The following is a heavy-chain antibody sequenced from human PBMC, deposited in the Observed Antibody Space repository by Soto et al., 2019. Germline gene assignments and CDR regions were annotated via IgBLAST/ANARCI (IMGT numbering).Heavy chain of an antibody. V-gene: IGHV1-2*02. J-gene: IGHJ6*02. Sequence: ASVKVSCKASGYTFTGYYMHWVRQAPGQGLEWMGWINPNSGGTNYAQKFQRRVTMTRATSISTAYMELSRLRSDDTAVYYCARRVSNDFWSGYPDYYYYGMDVWGQGTTVTVSS. CDR3: ARRVSNDFWSGYPDYYYYGMDV. CDR1: GYTFTGYY. D-gene: IGHD3-3*01. CDR2: INPNSGGT.